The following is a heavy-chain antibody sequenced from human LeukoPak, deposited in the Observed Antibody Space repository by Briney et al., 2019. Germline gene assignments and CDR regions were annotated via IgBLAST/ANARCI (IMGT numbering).Heavy chain of an antibody. CDR1: GYTFTSHY. Sequence: ASVTVSCKASGYTFTSHYMHWVRQAPGQGLEWMGIINPSGGSTSYAQKFQGRVTMTRDKSTSTVYMELSSLRSEDTAVYYCARSRPFSGYDLDYWGQGTLVTVSS. D-gene: IGHD5-12*01. CDR3: ARSRPFSGYDLDY. V-gene: IGHV1-46*01. CDR2: INPSGGST. J-gene: IGHJ4*02.